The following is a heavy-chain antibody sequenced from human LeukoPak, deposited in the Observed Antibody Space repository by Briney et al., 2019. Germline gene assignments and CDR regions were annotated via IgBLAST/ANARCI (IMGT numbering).Heavy chain of an antibody. V-gene: IGHV3-53*01. CDR2: IYSGGST. D-gene: IGHD3-10*01. CDR1: GFTVSSNY. Sequence: GGSLRLSCAASGFTVSSNYMSWVRQAPGKGLEWVSVIYSGGSTYYADSVKGRFTISRDNSKDTLYLQMNSLRAEDTAVYYCARSTLWFGADYWGQGTLVTVSS. J-gene: IGHJ4*02. CDR3: ARSTLWFGADY.